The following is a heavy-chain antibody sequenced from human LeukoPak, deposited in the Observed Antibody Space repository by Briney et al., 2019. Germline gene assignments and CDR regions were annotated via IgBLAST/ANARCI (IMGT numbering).Heavy chain of an antibody. J-gene: IGHJ4*02. CDR3: AKTCSSTSCYFD. Sequence: GASLRLSCAASGFTFSSYAMSWVRQAPGKGLEWVSAISDSGGSTYYADSVKGRFTISRDNSKNTLYLQMNSLRAEDTAVYYCAKTCSSTSCYFDWGQGTLVTVSS. CDR2: ISDSGGST. CDR1: GFTFSSYA. V-gene: IGHV3-23*01. D-gene: IGHD2-2*01.